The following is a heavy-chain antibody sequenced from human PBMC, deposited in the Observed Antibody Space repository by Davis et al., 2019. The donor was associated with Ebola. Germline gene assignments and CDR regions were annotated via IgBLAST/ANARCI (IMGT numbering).Heavy chain of an antibody. Sequence: SVKVSCKASGDTFPSYTIRWVRHAPGQGLEWMGRIIPILGMPNYAQKFQGRVTITADKSTSTAYMDLSSLKSQDTDVYYCAGTPRRDGYKPRRDAFDIWGQGTMVTVSS. CDR2: IIPILGMP. J-gene: IGHJ3*02. CDR3: AGTPRRDGYKPRRDAFDI. V-gene: IGHV1-69*02. CDR1: GDTFPSYT. D-gene: IGHD5-24*01.